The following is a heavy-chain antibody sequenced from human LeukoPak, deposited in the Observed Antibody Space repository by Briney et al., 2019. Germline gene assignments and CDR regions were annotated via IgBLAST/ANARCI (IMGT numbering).Heavy chain of an antibody. V-gene: IGHV4-34*01. J-gene: IGHJ4*02. CDR1: GGSFSGYY. CDR3: ARGRYLTTGGGAAAGFLDY. D-gene: IGHD6-13*01. Sequence: SETLSLTCGVDGGSFSGYYWNWIRQPPGKGLKWIGEINHSGSTNYNPSLKRRVTISVDTSQNQFSVRLNSVTAADTAVYYCARGRYLTTGGGAAAGFLDYWGQGTLVTVSS. CDR2: INHSGST.